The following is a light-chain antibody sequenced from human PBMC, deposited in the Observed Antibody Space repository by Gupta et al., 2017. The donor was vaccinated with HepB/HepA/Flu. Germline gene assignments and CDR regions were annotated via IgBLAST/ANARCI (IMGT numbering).Light chain of an antibody. Sequence: QSALTQPASVSGSPGQSITISCTGTSSDVGGYNSVSWYQQYPGKAPKLLIYDVTARPSGISTRFSASKSGNTASLTISGLQTDDEADYFCSSFTRSTSTLVLFGGGTKVTVL. J-gene: IGLJ3*02. CDR2: DVT. CDR1: SSDVGGYNS. CDR3: SSFTRSTSTLVL. V-gene: IGLV2-14*03.